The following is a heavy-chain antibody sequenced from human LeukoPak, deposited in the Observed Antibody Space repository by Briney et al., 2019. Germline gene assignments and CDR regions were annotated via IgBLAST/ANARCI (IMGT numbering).Heavy chain of an antibody. CDR3: ARGISVFGVIISDGFDI. Sequence: SETLSLTCTVSGGSISSYYWSWIRQPPGKGLEWIGYIYYSGSTNYNPSLKSRVTISVDTSKNQFSLKLTSVTAADTAVYYCARGISVFGVIISDGFDIWGQGTMVTVSS. CDR1: GGSISSYY. J-gene: IGHJ3*02. V-gene: IGHV4-59*12. CDR2: IYYSGST. D-gene: IGHD3-3*01.